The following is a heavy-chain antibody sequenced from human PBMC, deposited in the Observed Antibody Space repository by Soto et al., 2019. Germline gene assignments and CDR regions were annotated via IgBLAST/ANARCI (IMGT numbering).Heavy chain of an antibody. Sequence: SETLSLTCAVSGGSISSGGYSWSWIRQPPGKGLEWIGYIYHSGSTYYNPSLKSRVTISVDRSKNQFSLKLSSVTAADTAVYYCARGSNYYGSWSYYLLYGMDVWGQGTTVTVSS. V-gene: IGHV4-30-2*01. D-gene: IGHD3-10*01. CDR2: IYHSGST. CDR3: ARGSNYYGSWSYYLLYGMDV. CDR1: GGSISSGGYS. J-gene: IGHJ6*02.